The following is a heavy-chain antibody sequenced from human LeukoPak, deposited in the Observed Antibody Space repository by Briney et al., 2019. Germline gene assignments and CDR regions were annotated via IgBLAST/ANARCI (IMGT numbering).Heavy chain of an antibody. CDR3: ARLWMATKIFDY. J-gene: IGHJ4*02. CDR2: IYSGGST. V-gene: IGHV3-53*01. CDR1: GFTVSSNY. Sequence: GGSLRLSCAASGFTVSSNYMSWVRQAPGKGLEWVSVIYSGGSTYYADSVKGRFTISRDNSKNTLYLQMNSLRAEDTAVYYCARLWMATKIFDYWGQGTLVTVSS. D-gene: IGHD5-24*01.